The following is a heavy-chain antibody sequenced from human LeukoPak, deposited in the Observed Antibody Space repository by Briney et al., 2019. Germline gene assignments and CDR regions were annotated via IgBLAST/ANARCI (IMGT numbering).Heavy chain of an antibody. CDR1: GYTFTSYY. Sequence: ASVKVSCKASGYTFTSYYMHWVRQAPGQGLEWMGIINPSGGDTSYAQKFQGRVTMTRDKSTTTVYMELSSLTSEDTAVYYCARGYYYDSRGYYSYDYWGQGTLVTVSS. CDR2: INPSGGDT. V-gene: IGHV1-46*01. CDR3: ARGYYYDSRGYYSYDY. D-gene: IGHD3-22*01. J-gene: IGHJ4*02.